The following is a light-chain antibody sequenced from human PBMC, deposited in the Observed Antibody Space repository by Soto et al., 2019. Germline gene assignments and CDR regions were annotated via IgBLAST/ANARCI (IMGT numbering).Light chain of an antibody. CDR1: QSVRWAL. CDR2: ETN. J-gene: IGKJ3*01. Sequence: EIVLTQSPGTLSLSPGERATLSCRASQSVRWALAWYQQRRGLAPRLVLLETNRKATGIPDRFSGNGYGTDFNLTITRLEPDDFAVYFCQQYGALPFTFGPGTKVDFK. CDR3: QQYGALPFT. V-gene: IGKV3-20*01.